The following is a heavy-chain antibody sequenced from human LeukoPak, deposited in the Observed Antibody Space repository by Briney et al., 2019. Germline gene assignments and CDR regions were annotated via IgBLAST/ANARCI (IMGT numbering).Heavy chain of an antibody. D-gene: IGHD1-26*01. CDR3: ARTLRPYWYSGSHDAFDI. CDR2: MNPNSGNT. CDR1: GYTFNSDD. Sequence: ASVKVSCKASGYTFNSDDINWVRQATGRGLEWVGWMNPNSGNTGYAQKFQGRVTITRNTSISTAYMELSSLRSEDTAVYYCARTLRPYWYSGSHDAFDIWGQGTMVTVSS. J-gene: IGHJ3*02. V-gene: IGHV1-8*03.